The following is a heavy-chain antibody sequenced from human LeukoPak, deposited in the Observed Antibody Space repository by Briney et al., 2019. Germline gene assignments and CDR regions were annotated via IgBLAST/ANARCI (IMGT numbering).Heavy chain of an antibody. CDR1: GFTVSSNY. CDR2: IYSGGST. J-gene: IGHJ4*02. Sequence: PGGSLRLSCAASGFTVSSNYMSWVRQAPGKGLERVSVIYSGGSTYYADSVKGRFTISRDNSKNTLYLQMNSLRAEDTAVYYCARGFGPAALDYWGQGTLVTVSS. V-gene: IGHV3-66*01. D-gene: IGHD2-2*01. CDR3: ARGFGPAALDY.